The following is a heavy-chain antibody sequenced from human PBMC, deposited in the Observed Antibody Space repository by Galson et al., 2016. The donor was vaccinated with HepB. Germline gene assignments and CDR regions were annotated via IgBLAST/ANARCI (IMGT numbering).Heavy chain of an antibody. J-gene: IGHJ5*02. V-gene: IGHV4-34*01. CDR1: GGSFNNYY. CDR3: ARGNRPPRSPSYAYRWFDP. CDR2: MHHSGST. D-gene: IGHD3-16*01. Sequence: SETLSLTCAVYGGSFNNYYWTWIRQPPEKGLEWIGEMHHSGSTNYNPSLEGRVTISGDTSKNQFSLKVRSLTAADTAVYFCARGNRPPRSPSYAYRWFDPWGQGTLVTVSS.